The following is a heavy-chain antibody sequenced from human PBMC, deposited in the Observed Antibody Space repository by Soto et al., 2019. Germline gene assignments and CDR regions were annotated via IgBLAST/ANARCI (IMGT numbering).Heavy chain of an antibody. Sequence: QVQLVQSGPEVMKPGASVKVSCKTSGYTFTSFGISWVRQAPGQGLEWMGWISSNTGNTKYAEKFQGRVTLSTYPSTRTAFMELRSLRSDDTAVYYCARVPRKIVAMVTGDYWGQGTLVTVSS. J-gene: IGHJ4*02. CDR1: GYTFTSFG. D-gene: IGHD2-15*01. CDR3: ARVPRKIVAMVTGDY. V-gene: IGHV1-18*04. CDR2: ISSNTGNT.